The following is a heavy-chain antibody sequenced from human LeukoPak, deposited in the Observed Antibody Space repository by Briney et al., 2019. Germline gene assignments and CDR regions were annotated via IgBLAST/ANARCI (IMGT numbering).Heavy chain of an antibody. V-gene: IGHV1-2*02. CDR3: AKSRLSSSGSVDY. J-gene: IGHJ4*02. D-gene: IGHD3-10*01. Sequence: AASVKVSCKASGYTFIDYYIQWVRQAPGQGLDWMGWINPNSGGTKYTQKFQGRVTMTRDTSINTAYMELNSLRSDDTAVYYCAKSRLSSSGSVDYWGQGTLVTVSS. CDR1: GYTFIDYY. CDR2: INPNSGGT.